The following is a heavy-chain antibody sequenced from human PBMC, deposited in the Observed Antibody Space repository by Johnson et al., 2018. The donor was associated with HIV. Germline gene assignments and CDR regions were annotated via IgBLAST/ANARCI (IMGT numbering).Heavy chain of an antibody. D-gene: IGHD6-19*01. CDR2: IGTTGDT. CDR3: AKDREWLVPTPLDAFDI. V-gene: IGHV3-13*01. J-gene: IGHJ3*02. Sequence: VQLVESGGGLVQPGGSLRLSCAASGFSSSRYAMHWIRQATGKGLEWVSGIGTTGDTYYPGSVKGRFTISRDHAKNSLHLQMNSLTAGDTAVYYCAKDREWLVPTPLDAFDIWGQGTMVTVSS. CDR1: GFSSSRYA.